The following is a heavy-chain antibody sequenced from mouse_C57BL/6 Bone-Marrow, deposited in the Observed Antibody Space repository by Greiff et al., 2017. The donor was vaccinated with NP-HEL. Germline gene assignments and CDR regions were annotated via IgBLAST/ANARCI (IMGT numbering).Heavy chain of an antibody. D-gene: IGHD1-1*02. J-gene: IGHJ2*01. V-gene: IGHV5-6*01. Sequence: EVKLMESGGDLVKPGGSLKLSCAASGFTFSSYGMSWVRQTPDKRLEWVATISSGGSYTYYTDSVKGRFTIYRDNAKNTLYLHMSSLKSEDTAMYACARPRLLSYYCDYWGPGTTLTVSS. CDR3: ARPRLLSYYCDY. CDR1: GFTFSSYG. CDR2: ISSGGSYT.